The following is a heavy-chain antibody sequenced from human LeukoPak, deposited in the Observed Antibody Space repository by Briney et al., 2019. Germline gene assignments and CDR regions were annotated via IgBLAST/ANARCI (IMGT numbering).Heavy chain of an antibody. V-gene: IGHV4-59*08. CDR1: GGSISSYY. D-gene: IGHD7-27*01. J-gene: IGHJ4*02. CDR3: ARSWARLGYFDY. CDR2: IYYSGST. Sequence: SETLSLTCTVSGGSISSYYWSWIWQPPGKGLEWIGYIYYSGSTNYNPSLKSRVTISVDTSKNQFSLKLSSVTAADTAVYYCARSWARLGYFDYWGQGTLVTVSS.